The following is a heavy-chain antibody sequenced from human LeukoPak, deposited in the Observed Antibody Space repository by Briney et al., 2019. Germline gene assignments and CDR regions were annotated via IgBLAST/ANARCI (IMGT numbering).Heavy chain of an antibody. Sequence: ASVMVSCKASGYTFTSYYMHWVRQAPGQGLEWMGIINPSGGATKYAQKFQGRVTMTRDTSTSTLYMELSSLRSEDTAVYYCARDLGITMIVNYFDYWGHGTLVTVSS. CDR2: INPSGGAT. J-gene: IGHJ4*01. D-gene: IGHD3-22*01. CDR1: GYTFTSYY. CDR3: ARDLGITMIVNYFDY. V-gene: IGHV1-46*01.